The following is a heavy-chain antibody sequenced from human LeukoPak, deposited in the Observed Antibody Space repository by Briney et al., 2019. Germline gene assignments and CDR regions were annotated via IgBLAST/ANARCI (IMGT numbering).Heavy chain of an antibody. V-gene: IGHV4-39*01. CDR3: ATPYSSSSRYFDL. Sequence: SETLSPTCTVSGGSISSSSYYWGWIRQPPGKGLEWIGSIYYSGSTYYNPSLKSRVTISVDTSKNQFSLKLSSVTAADTAVYYCATPYSSSSRYFDLWGRGTLVTVSS. CDR2: IYYSGST. CDR1: GGSISSSSYY. D-gene: IGHD6-13*01. J-gene: IGHJ2*01.